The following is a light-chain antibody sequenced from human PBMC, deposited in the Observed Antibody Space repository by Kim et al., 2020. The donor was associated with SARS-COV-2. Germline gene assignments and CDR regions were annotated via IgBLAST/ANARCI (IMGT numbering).Light chain of an antibody. J-gene: IGLJ1*01. CDR1: KLGAKF. V-gene: IGLV3-1*01. CDR2: QDN. CDR3: QAWDSSIYV. Sequence: SYELTQPPSVSVSAGQTASITCSGDKLGAKFACWYQQKPGQSPVLVIYQDNKRPSGIPGRFSGSKSGDTATLTISGTQAMDEADYYCQAWDSSIYVFGTGTKVTVL.